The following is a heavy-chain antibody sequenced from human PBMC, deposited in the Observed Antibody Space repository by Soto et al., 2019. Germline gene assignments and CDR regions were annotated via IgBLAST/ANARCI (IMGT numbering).Heavy chain of an antibody. D-gene: IGHD3-9*01. CDR2: ISTFNGKT. CDR1: RYTFTSHG. V-gene: IGHV1-18*01. Sequence: QIQLVQSGGGVKTPGASVKVSCTTSRYTFTSHGIAWVRQAPGQGLEWMGWISTFNGKTDYAQKFQGRVTMTADTSTSTVDMALRSLRSDDTAVYFCARLLTEGATFREDAFDLWGQGTKVTVSS. CDR3: ARLLTEGATFREDAFDL. J-gene: IGHJ3*01.